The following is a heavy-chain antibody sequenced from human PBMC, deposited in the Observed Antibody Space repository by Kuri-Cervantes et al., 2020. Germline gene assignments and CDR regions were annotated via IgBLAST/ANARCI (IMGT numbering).Heavy chain of an antibody. CDR1: GGSFSGYY. CDR3: ARGTVLRFLGYMDV. Sequence: SETLSLTCAVYGGSFSGYYWSWMRQPPGKGLEWIGEISHSGSTNYNPSLKSRVTISVDTSKNQFSLKLSSVTAADTAVYYCARGTVLRFLGYMDVWGKGTTVTVSS. J-gene: IGHJ6*03. D-gene: IGHD3-3*01. V-gene: IGHV4-34*01. CDR2: ISHSGST.